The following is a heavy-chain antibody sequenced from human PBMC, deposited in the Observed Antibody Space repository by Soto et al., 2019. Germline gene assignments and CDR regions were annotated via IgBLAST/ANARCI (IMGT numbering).Heavy chain of an antibody. Sequence: QVQLQESGPGLVKPSQTLSLTCTVSGRSISSVNYYWSWIRQPPGKGLEWIGYIYYSGSTYYNPSLRSRVTISVDPSKNQFSLKLSSVTAADTAVYYCARYGSGECNRGRCYSPFDYWGQGTLVTVSS. CDR3: ARYGSGECNRGRCYSPFDY. D-gene: IGHD2-15*01. J-gene: IGHJ4*02. V-gene: IGHV4-30-4*01. CDR1: GRSISSVNYY. CDR2: IYYSGST.